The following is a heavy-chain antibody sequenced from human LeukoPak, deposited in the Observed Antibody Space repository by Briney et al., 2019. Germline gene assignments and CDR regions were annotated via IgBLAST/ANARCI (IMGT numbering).Heavy chain of an antibody. CDR2: LSGSGITT. V-gene: IGHV3-23*01. CDR1: GFTFSNSA. CDR3: AKGIYSSGGSSFDY. D-gene: IGHD6-19*01. Sequence: GGSLRLSCAASGFTFSNSAMSWVRQAPGKGLEWVSTLSGSGITTYYADSVKGRFTISRDNSKNTLYLQMNSLRAEDTAVYYWAKGIYSSGGSSFDYWATEPWSPSPQ. J-gene: IGHJ4*01.